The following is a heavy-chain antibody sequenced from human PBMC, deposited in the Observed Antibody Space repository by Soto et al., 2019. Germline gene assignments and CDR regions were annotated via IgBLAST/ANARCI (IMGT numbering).Heavy chain of an antibody. V-gene: IGHV1-18*01. J-gene: IGHJ4*02. CDR2: ISAYNGNT. Sequence: APVNVSRKASGYSFTSYGISWVRKAPGQGLEWMGWISAYNGNTNYAQKLQGRVTMTTDTSTSTAYMELRSLRSDDTAVYYCARDGAGSGWYQDYWGQGTLVTVSS. D-gene: IGHD6-19*01. CDR1: GYSFTSYG. CDR3: ARDGAGSGWYQDY.